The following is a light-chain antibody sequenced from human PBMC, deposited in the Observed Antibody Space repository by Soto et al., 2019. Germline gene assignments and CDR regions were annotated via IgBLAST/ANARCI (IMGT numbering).Light chain of an antibody. Sequence: DIQMTQSPSSLSASVGDSVTITCRASQSISSYLNWYQQKPGKAPKLLIYAASILQSGVPSRFSGSGSGTDFTLTISSLQPEDFATYFCQQSYSTPTPPTFGQGTKLEI. CDR2: AAS. CDR3: QQSYSTPTPPT. CDR1: QSISSY. J-gene: IGKJ2*01. V-gene: IGKV1-39*01.